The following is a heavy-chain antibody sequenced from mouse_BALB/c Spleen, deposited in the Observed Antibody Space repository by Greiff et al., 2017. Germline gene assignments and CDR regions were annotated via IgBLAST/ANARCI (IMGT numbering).Heavy chain of an antibody. J-gene: IGHJ3*01. CDR2: INSNGGST. CDR3: ARRDTTVPFAY. D-gene: IGHD1-1*01. Sequence: EVKVEESGGGLVKLGGSLKLSCAASGFTFSSYYMSWVRQTPEKRLELVAAINSNGGSTNYPDTVKGRFTISRDNAKNTLYLQMSSLKSEDTALYYCARRDTTVPFAYWGQGTLVTVSA. CDR1: GFTFSSYY. V-gene: IGHV5-6-2*01.